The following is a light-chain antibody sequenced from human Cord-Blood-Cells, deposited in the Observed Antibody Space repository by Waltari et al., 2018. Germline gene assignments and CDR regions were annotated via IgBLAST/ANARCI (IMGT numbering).Light chain of an antibody. CDR2: DVS. V-gene: IGLV2-11*01. Sequence: QSALTQPRSVSGSPGQSVTISCTGTSSDVGGYNYVSWYQQHPGKAPKLMIYDVSKRPSVVPDRFSDSKSGNTASLTISGLQAEDEADYYCCSYAGSYTLVFGGGTKLTVL. CDR3: CSYAGSYTLV. CDR1: SSDVGGYNY. J-gene: IGLJ3*02.